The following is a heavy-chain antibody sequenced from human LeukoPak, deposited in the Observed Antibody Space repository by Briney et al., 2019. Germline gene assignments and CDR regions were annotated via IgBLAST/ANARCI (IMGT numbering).Heavy chain of an antibody. CDR2: INHSGST. CDR3: ARGAGYCRSTSCYFDY. V-gene: IGHV4-34*01. CDR1: GGSFSGYY. D-gene: IGHD2-2*03. J-gene: IGHJ4*02. Sequence: PSETLSLTCAVYGGSFSGYYWSWIRQPPGKGLEGMGEINHSGSTNYNPSLKSRVTISVGTSKNQVSLKLSSVTAADTAVYYCARGAGYCRSTSCYFDYWGQGTLVTVSS.